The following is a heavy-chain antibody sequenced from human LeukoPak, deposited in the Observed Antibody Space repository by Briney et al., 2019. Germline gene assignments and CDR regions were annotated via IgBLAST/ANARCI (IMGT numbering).Heavy chain of an antibody. CDR3: AKGQYYYDSSGNPILDY. J-gene: IGHJ4*02. V-gene: IGHV3-23*01. CDR1: GFTFSSHA. D-gene: IGHD3-22*01. CDR2: ISNSGGNT. Sequence: GGSLRLSCAASGFTFSSHAMNWVRQAPGKGLEWVSGISNSGGNTYYADSVKGRFTISRDNSKNTLYLQMNSLRAEDTAVYYCAKGQYYYDSSGNPILDYWGQGTLVTVSS.